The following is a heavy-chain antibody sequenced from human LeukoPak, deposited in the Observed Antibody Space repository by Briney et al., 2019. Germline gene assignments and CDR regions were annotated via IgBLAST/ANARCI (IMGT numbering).Heavy chain of an antibody. CDR1: GFTFTNYA. D-gene: IGHD5-12*01. Sequence: PGGSLRLSRAASGFTFTNYAMCWVRLAPGKGLEWVSRISGSGDTTYYADSVKGRLTISRDNSKNTHYLQMNSLRDEDTAIYYCAKSRSGYALIDYWGQGTPVTVSS. J-gene: IGHJ4*02. CDR2: ISGSGDTT. CDR3: AKSRSGYALIDY. V-gene: IGHV3-23*01.